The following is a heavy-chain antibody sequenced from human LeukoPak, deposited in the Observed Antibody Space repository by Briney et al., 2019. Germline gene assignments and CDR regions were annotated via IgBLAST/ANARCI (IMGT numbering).Heavy chain of an antibody. CDR3: ATAPISSSWYGYYFDY. J-gene: IGHJ4*02. Sequence: GGSLGLSCAASGLTFSSYAMSWVRQAPGKGLEWVSAISGSGGSTYYADSVKGRFTISRDNSKNTLYLQMNSLRAEDTAVYYCATAPISSSWYGYYFDYWGQGTLVTVSS. CDR2: ISGSGGST. D-gene: IGHD6-13*01. V-gene: IGHV3-23*01. CDR1: GLTFSSYA.